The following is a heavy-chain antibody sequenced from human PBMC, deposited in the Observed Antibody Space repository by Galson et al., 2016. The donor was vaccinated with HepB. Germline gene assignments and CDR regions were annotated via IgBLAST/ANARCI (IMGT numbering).Heavy chain of an antibody. Sequence: SVKVSCKASGYTFINYYLHWVRQAPGQGLEWMGIINPSSGTTSYAVKFQGRVTMGRDTSTRTVYMELRSLRSDDTAIYYCARDRGVEEEDYSDSEGDPNYSYHGLDGWGQGTAVTVSS. J-gene: IGHJ6*02. CDR2: INPSSGTT. CDR3: ARDRGVEEEDYSDSEGDPNYSYHGLDG. V-gene: IGHV1-46*01. CDR1: GYTFINYY. D-gene: IGHD3-10*01.